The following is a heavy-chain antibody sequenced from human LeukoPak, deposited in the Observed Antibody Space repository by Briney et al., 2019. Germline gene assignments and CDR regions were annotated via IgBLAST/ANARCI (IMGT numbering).Heavy chain of an antibody. CDR2: IYTSGST. J-gene: IGHJ4*02. CDR3: ARDKYSSSWSWDPTY. CDR1: GGSISSGSYY. V-gene: IGHV4-61*02. D-gene: IGHD6-13*01. Sequence: SQTLSLTCTVSGGSISSGSYYWSWIRQPAGKGLEWIGRIYTSGSTNYNPSLKSRVTISVDTSKNQFSLKLSSVTAADTAVYYCARDKYSSSWSWDPTYWGQGTLVTVSS.